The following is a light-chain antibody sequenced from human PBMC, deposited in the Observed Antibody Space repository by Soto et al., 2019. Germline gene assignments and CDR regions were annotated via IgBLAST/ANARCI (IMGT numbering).Light chain of an antibody. V-gene: IGKV3-15*01. CDR2: GAS. CDR1: QSVSSH. J-gene: IGKJ1*01. CDR3: QQYKNWPPTT. Sequence: EIVWTQSPGTLSLSPGERATLSCRASQSVSSHLAWYQPKPGQAHRLIIYGASTSATGIPARFSGSGSGTEFTLTISSLQSEDFAVYYGQQYKNWPPTTFGPWTKVDIK.